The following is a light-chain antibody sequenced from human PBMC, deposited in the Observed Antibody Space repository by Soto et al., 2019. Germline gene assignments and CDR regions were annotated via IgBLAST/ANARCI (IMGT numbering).Light chain of an antibody. CDR3: QQYGSSPRT. CDR2: GVS. V-gene: IGKV3-20*01. J-gene: IGKJ1*01. Sequence: EIVLTQSPGTLSLSPGERATLSCRASQSVSSNYLAWYQQKPGQAPRLLIYGVSSRATGIPDRFSGSGSGTDFTLTISRLEPEDFAVYYCQQYGSSPRTFGQGTRWIS. CDR1: QSVSSNY.